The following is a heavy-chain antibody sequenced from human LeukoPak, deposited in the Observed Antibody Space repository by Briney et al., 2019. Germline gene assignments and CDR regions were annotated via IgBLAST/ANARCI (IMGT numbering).Heavy chain of an antibody. CDR3: ASSSWYLLSWFDP. D-gene: IGHD6-13*01. CDR2: TYYRSKWYN. J-gene: IGHJ5*02. CDR1: GDSVSSNSAA. V-gene: IGHV6-1*01. Sequence: SQTLSLTCAISGDSVSSNSAAWNWIRQSPSRGLEWLGRTYYRSKWYNDYAVSVKSRITINPDTSKNQFSLKLSSVTAADTAVYYCASSSWYLLSWFDPWGQGTLVTVSS.